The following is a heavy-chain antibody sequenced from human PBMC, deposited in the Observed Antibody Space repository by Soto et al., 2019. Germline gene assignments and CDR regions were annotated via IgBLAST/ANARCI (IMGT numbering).Heavy chain of an antibody. Sequence: SETLSLTCTVFGGSIDSYYWSWIRQAPGKGLEWIGHTSDSGTTNYNPSLGSRVTISVDTSRKSFSLNLSSFTAADTAVYFCARDRWMSRANWFDPWGPGTLVTVSS. D-gene: IGHD2-2*03. J-gene: IGHJ5*02. CDR1: GGSIDSYY. CDR2: TSDSGTT. CDR3: ARDRWMSRANWFDP. V-gene: IGHV4-59*12.